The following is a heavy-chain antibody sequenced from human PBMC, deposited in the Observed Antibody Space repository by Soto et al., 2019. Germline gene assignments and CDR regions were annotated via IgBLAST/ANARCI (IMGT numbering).Heavy chain of an antibody. D-gene: IGHD3-16*01. V-gene: IGHV4-59*01. Sequence: QVQLQESGPGLVKPSETLSLTCTVSGGSISSYYWSWIRQPPGKGLEWIGYIYYSGSTNYNPSLKSRVTISVDTSKNQCSLKLSSVTAADTAVYYCARYYDYIWGSYTLDYWGQGTLVTVSS. CDR1: GGSISSYY. J-gene: IGHJ4*02. CDR2: IYYSGST. CDR3: ARYYDYIWGSYTLDY.